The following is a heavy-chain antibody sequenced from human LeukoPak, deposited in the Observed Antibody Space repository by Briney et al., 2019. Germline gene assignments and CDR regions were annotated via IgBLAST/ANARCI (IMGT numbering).Heavy chain of an antibody. CDR2: IWYDGSNK. Sequence: PGGSLRLSCAAPGFTFSSYGMHWVRQAPGKGLEWVAVIWYDGSNKYYADSVKGRFTISRDNSKNTLYLQMNSLRAEDTAVYYCARVNGGNYFDYWGQGTLVTVSS. D-gene: IGHD2-8*01. J-gene: IGHJ4*02. CDR3: ARVNGGNYFDY. V-gene: IGHV3-33*01. CDR1: GFTFSSYG.